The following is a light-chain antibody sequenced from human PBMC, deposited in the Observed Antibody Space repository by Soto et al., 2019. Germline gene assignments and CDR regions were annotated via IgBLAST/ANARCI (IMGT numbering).Light chain of an antibody. J-gene: IGLJ1*01. CDR2: EVS. Sequence: QSALTQPASVSGSRGQSITISCTGTSSDVGGYNYVSWYQQHPGKAPKLMIYEVSNRPSGVSNRFSGSKSGNTASLTISGLPAEYEADYYCSSYTSSRTLLYVFGTGTKLTVL. CDR1: SSDVGGYNY. CDR3: SSYTSSRTLLYV. V-gene: IGLV2-14*01.